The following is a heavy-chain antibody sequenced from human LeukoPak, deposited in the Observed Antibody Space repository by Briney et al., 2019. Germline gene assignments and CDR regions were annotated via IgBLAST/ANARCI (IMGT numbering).Heavy chain of an antibody. V-gene: IGHV3-33*01. D-gene: IGHD2-21*02. CDR1: GFTFSNHG. J-gene: IGHJ6*03. CDR2: IWYDGSNK. Sequence: PGGSLRLSCAASGFTFSNHGMHWVRQAPGKGPEWVALIWYDGSNKYYGDSVKGRFTISRDNSKNTLYLQMNSLRAEDTAVYYCARDSGDGDYTPDMDLWGKGTTVTVSS. CDR3: ARDSGDGDYTPDMDL.